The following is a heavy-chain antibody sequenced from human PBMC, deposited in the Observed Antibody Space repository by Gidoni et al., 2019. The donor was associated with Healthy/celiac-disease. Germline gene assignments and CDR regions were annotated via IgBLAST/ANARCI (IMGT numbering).Heavy chain of an antibody. CDR2: IGTAGDP. J-gene: IGHJ2*01. Sequence: EVQLVESGGGLVQPGGSLRLSCAASGFTFRSYDMHWVRQATGKGLEWVSVIGTAGDPYYPGSVKGRFTISRENAKNSLYLQMNSLRAGDTAVYYCARGGYNWNDGLDYWYFDLWGRGTLVTVSS. CDR3: ARGGYNWNDGLDYWYFDL. D-gene: IGHD1-1*01. V-gene: IGHV3-13*05. CDR1: GFTFRSYD.